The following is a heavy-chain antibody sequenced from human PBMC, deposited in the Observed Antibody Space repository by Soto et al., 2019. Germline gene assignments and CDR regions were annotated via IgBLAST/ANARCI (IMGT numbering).Heavy chain of an antibody. CDR1: GFTCSSYA. V-gene: IGHV3-23*01. D-gene: IGHD3-22*01. J-gene: IGHJ4*02. CDR3: PKDRVVFASQDLFDS. Sequence: GGSLRRSGAASGFTCSSYAMSWVRQAPGKGLEWGSAISGSGGSTYYGDSVKGRCSISRDNSRNTLYLQMNSLRAEDTAVYSCPKDRVVFASQDLFDSWRQGPLVPVSS. CDR2: ISGSGGST.